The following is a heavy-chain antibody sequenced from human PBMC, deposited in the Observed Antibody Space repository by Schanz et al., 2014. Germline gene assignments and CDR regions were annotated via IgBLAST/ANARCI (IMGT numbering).Heavy chain of an antibody. V-gene: IGHV3-30*18. CDR3: AKYRGYYRVSGSYRELEY. D-gene: IGHD3-10*01. Sequence: QVQLVESGGGVVQPGRSLRLSCAASGFTLSSYGMHWVRQAPGKGLEWVAFINSDGTKRFYADSVKSRFTISRDNSRNTLYLQMNSLRPEDTAVYYCAKYRGYYRVSGSYRELEYWGQGALVTVSS. CDR2: INSDGTKR. CDR1: GFTLSSYG. J-gene: IGHJ4*02.